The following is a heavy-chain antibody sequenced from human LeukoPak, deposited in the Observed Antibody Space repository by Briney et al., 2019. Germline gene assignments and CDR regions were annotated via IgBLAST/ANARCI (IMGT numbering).Heavy chain of an antibody. D-gene: IGHD4-11*01. CDR1: EFSLSNYE. CDR2: ISSGGSTI. J-gene: IGHJ4*02. Sequence: GGSLRLSCAASEFSLSNYEVHWVRQAPGKGLEWVSYISSGGSTIDYADSVKGRFTISRDNAKNSVYLLMSSLRAEDTAVYYCARGTPTTRDFDYWGQGTLVTVSS. CDR3: ARGTPTTRDFDY. V-gene: IGHV3-48*03.